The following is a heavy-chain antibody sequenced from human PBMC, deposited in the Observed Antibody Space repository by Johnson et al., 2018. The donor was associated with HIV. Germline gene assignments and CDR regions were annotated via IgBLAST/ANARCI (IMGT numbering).Heavy chain of an antibody. V-gene: IGHV3-9*01. J-gene: IGHJ3*01. Sequence: VQLVESGGGLVQPGRSLRLSCAASGFTFDDSAMHWVRQAPGKGLEWVSGISWNSGSIGYADSVKGRFTISRDNAKNSLYLQMNSLRVEDTAVYYCAKIMSKWSVDDDAFDVWGQGTMVTVSS. CDR3: AKIMSKWSVDDDAFDV. CDR2: ISWNSGSI. CDR1: GFTFDDSA. D-gene: IGHD2-15*01.